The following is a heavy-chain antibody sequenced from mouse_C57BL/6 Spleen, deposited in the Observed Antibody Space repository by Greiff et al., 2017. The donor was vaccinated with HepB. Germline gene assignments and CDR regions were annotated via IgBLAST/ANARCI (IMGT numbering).Heavy chain of an antibody. CDR2: IDPEDGDT. CDR3: TTWNDDGYEFDY. Sequence: VQLQQSGAELVRPGASVKLSCTASGFTIKDYYMHWVKQRPEQGLEWIGRIDPEDGDTEYAPKFQGKATMTADTSSNTAYLQLSSLTSEDTAVYYCTTWNDDGYEFDYWGQGTTLTVSS. V-gene: IGHV14-1*01. D-gene: IGHD2-3*01. J-gene: IGHJ2*01. CDR1: GFTIKDYY.